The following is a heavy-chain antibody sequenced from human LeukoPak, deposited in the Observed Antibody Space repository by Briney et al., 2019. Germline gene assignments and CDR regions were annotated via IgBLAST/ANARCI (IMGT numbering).Heavy chain of an antibody. Sequence: SVKVSCKASGGTFSSYAMSWVRQAPGQGLEWMGGIIPIFGTANYAQKFQGRVTITTDESTSTAYMELSSLRSEDTAAYYCARTSGIAAAGAYFQHWGQGTLVTVSS. CDR3: ARTSGIAAAGAYFQH. V-gene: IGHV1-69*05. D-gene: IGHD6-13*01. CDR2: IIPIFGTA. CDR1: GGTFSSYA. J-gene: IGHJ1*01.